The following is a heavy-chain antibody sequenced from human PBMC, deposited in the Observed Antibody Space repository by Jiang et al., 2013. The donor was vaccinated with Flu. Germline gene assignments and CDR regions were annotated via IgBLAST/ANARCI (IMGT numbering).Heavy chain of an antibody. CDR3: ARRSRFDSPKKDAFDI. J-gene: IGHJ3*02. CDR2: IDPSDSYT. V-gene: IGHV5-10-1*01. D-gene: IGHD3-3*01. Sequence: WMGRIDPSDSYTNYSPSFQGHVTISADKSISTAYLQWSSLKASDTAMYYCARRSRFDSPKKDAFDIWGQGTMVTVSS.